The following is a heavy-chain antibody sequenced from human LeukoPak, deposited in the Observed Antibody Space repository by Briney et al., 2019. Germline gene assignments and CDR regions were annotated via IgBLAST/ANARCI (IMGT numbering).Heavy chain of an antibody. V-gene: IGHV3-11*01. J-gene: IGHJ4*02. D-gene: IGHD4/OR15-4a*01. CDR2: ISSSGSSV. CDR1: GFTFSDYY. CDR3: ARRAGAYSHPYDY. Sequence: GGSLRLSCAASGFTFSDYYMSWIRQAPGKGLEWVSYISSSGSSVYYADSVKGRFTISRDNAKNSLYLQMNSLRAEDTAVYYCARRAGAYSHPYDYWGQGTLVTVSS.